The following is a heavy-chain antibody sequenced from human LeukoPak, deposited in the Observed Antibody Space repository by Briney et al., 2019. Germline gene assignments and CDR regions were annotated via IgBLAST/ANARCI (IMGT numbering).Heavy chain of an antibody. D-gene: IGHD1-26*01. Sequence: PGGSLRLSCAASGFTFHDYAMHWVRQVPGKGLEWVSGITWNSGSVLYADSVRGRFTISRDNAKNSLYLDMNTLKAEDTAVYYCARDPSWEILSYFDYWGQGTLVTVSS. CDR2: ITWNSGSV. V-gene: IGHV3-9*01. CDR1: GFTFHDYA. CDR3: ARDPSWEILSYFDY. J-gene: IGHJ4*02.